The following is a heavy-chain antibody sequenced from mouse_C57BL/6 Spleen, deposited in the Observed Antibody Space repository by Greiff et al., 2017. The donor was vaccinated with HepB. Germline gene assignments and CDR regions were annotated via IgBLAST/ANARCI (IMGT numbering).Heavy chain of an antibody. CDR1: GYSFTDYN. J-gene: IGHJ4*01. D-gene: IGHD1-1*01. CDR3: ARSGYYGSSYAMDY. CDR2: INPNYGTT. V-gene: IGHV1-39*01. Sequence: LVKPGASVKISCKASGYSFTDYNMNWVKQSNGKSLEWIGVINPNYGTTSYNQKFKGKATLTVDQSSSTAYMQLNSLTSEDSAVYYCARSGYYGSSYAMDYWGQGTSVTVSS.